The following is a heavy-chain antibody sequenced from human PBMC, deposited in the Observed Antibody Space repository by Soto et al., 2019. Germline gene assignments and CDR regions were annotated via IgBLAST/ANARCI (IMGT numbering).Heavy chain of an antibody. CDR2: IYYSGST. CDR3: ARGGYDSRNYYYYGMDV. V-gene: IGHV4-59*01. CDR1: GGSISSYY. Sequence: SETLSVTCTVSGGSISSYYWSWLRQPPGKGLEWIGYIYYSGSTNYNPSLKSRVTISVDTSKNQFSLKLSSVTAADTAVYYCARGGYDSRNYYYYGMDVWGQGTTVTVSS. J-gene: IGHJ6*02. D-gene: IGHD3-22*01.